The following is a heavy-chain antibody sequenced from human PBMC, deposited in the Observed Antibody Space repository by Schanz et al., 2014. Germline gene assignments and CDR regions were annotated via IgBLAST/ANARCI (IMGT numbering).Heavy chain of an antibody. Sequence: EVQLLDSGGGVVQPGRSLRLSCAAYGFTLSSYAMHWVRQAPGKGLEWVANIKQDGSEKYYVDAVKGRFTISRDRFQNTLYLRMSSLRAEDTAVYYCARANYRRKINFDYWGRGTLVTVSS. D-gene: IGHD3-10*01. CDR2: IKQDGSEK. CDR3: ARANYRRKINFDY. V-gene: IGHV3-7*01. CDR1: GFTLSSYA. J-gene: IGHJ4*02.